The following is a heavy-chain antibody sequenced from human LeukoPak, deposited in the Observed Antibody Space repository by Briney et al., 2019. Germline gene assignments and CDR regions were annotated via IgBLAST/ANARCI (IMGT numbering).Heavy chain of an antibody. J-gene: IGHJ4*02. V-gene: IGHV3-33*01. CDR2: IWSDGNTK. D-gene: IGHD6-6*01. Sequence: PGRSLRLSCASSGFTFSSYGMHWVRQAPGKGLEWVAVIWSDGNTKFYADSVKGRFTISRDNPKNTLYLHMNSLRAEDTAMYYCARGRDGYSISPHDDWGQGTLVTVSS. CDR3: ARGRDGYSISPHDD. CDR1: GFTFSSYG.